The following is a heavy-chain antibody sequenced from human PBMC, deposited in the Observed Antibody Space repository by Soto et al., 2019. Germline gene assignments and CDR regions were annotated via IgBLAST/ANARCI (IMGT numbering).Heavy chain of an antibody. CDR2: ISSSSSYI. J-gene: IGHJ3*02. Sequence: GGSLRLSCAASGFTFSSYSMNWVRQAPGKGLEWVSSISSSSSYIYYADSVKGRFTISRDNAKNSLYLQMNSLRAEDTAAYYCARDQYYYDSSGYQDAFDIWGQGTMVTVSS. CDR1: GFTFSSYS. V-gene: IGHV3-21*01. D-gene: IGHD3-22*01. CDR3: ARDQYYYDSSGYQDAFDI.